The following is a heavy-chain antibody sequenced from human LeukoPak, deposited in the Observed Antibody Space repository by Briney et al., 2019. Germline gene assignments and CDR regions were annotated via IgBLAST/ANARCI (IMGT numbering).Heavy chain of an antibody. CDR3: ARGEERGSGTVHFDY. CDR1: GGSVSSGSYY. V-gene: IGHV4-61*01. D-gene: IGHD3-10*01. CDR2: IFYSGST. J-gene: IGHJ4*02. Sequence: SETLSLTCTVSGGSVSSGSYYWSWIRQPPGKGLEWIGYIFYSGSTNYNPSLKSRVTISIALSKNQFSLKLSSVTAADTAVYYCARGEERGSGTVHFDYWGQGTLVTVSS.